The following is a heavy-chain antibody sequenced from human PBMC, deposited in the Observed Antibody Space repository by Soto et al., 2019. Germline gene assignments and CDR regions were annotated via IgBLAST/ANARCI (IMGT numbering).Heavy chain of an antibody. V-gene: IGHV3-48*01. J-gene: IGHJ4*02. Sequence: GGSLRLSCAASGFTFSSYSMNWVRQAPGKGLEWVSYISSSSSTIYYADSVKGRFTISRDNAKNSLYLQMNSLRAEDTAVYYCARGEGDYIWGSYRYEPFDYWGQGALVTVSS. D-gene: IGHD3-16*02. CDR3: ARGEGDYIWGSYRYEPFDY. CDR2: ISSSSSTI. CDR1: GFTFSSYS.